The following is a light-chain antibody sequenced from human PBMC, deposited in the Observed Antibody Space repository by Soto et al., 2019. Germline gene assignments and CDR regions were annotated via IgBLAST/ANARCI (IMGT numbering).Light chain of an antibody. CDR3: QQRSNWPPIT. V-gene: IGKV3-11*01. CDR1: QTINNN. CDR2: GAS. J-gene: IGKJ5*01. Sequence: IVLTQSPGTLSLSPGERATLSCRASQTINNNVAWYQLKDGQVPRLVIYGASTRATDIPARFSGSGFGTDFTLTISSLEPEDAAVYYCQQRSNWPPITFGQGTRLEIK.